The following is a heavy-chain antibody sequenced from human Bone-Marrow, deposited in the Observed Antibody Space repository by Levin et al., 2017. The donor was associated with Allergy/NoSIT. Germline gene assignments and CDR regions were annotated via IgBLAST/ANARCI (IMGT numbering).Heavy chain of an antibody. Sequence: QAGGSLRLSCAASGFTISSNYMSWVRQAPGKGLEWVSVIYSGGSTYYADSVKGRFTISRDNSKNTLYLQMNSLRAEDTAVYYWARDRSWNYGGLGGMDVWGQGTTVTVSS. D-gene: IGHD1-7*01. J-gene: IGHJ6*02. CDR3: ARDRSWNYGGLGGMDV. V-gene: IGHV3-53*01. CDR2: IYSGGST. CDR1: GFTISSNY.